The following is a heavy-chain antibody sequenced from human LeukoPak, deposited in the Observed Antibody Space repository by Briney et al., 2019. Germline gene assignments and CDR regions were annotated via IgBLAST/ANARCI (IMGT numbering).Heavy chain of an antibody. CDR2: IHISGST. V-gene: IGHV3-66*01. Sequence: GGSLRLSCAASGFTFISYEMNWVRQAPGKGLEWVSIIHISGSTYYADSVRGRFTISRDNSKNTVYLQMNSLRADDTAVYYCARAVEYLPLDYWGQGTLVAVSS. J-gene: IGHJ4*02. CDR1: GFTFISYE. D-gene: IGHD2/OR15-2a*01. CDR3: ARAVEYLPLDY.